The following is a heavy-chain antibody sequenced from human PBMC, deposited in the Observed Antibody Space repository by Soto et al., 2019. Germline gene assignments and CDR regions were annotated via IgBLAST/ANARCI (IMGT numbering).Heavy chain of an antibody. CDR2: IYYSGST. Sequence: SETLSHSCTVSGGSVSSGSYYWTWIRQPPGKGLEWIGYIYYSGSTHYNPSLKSRVTISADTSKNQFSLNLNSVTTVDTAVYYCARGTWAAAFDFWGQGTLVTVSS. CDR1: GGSVSSGSYY. CDR3: ARGTWAAAFDF. V-gene: IGHV4-61*01. D-gene: IGHD6-13*01. J-gene: IGHJ4*02.